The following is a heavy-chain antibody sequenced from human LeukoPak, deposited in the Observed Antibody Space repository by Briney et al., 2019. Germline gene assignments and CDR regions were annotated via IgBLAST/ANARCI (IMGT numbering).Heavy chain of an antibody. Sequence: ASVTVSCTASGGTFSSYAISWVRQAPGQGLEWMGGIIPIFCTANYAQKFQGRVTITADKSTSTAYMELSSLRSEDTAVYYCAREALGYCSSTSCSNYFDYWGQGTLVTVSS. J-gene: IGHJ4*02. CDR1: GGTFSSYA. D-gene: IGHD2-2*01. CDR3: AREALGYCSSTSCSNYFDY. CDR2: IIPIFCTA. V-gene: IGHV1-69*06.